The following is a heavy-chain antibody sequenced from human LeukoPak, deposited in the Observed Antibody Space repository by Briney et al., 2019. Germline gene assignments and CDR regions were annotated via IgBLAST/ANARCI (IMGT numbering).Heavy chain of an antibody. Sequence: GGSLRLSCAASGFTFNNYAMSWVRQAPGKGLEWVSAISGSGGSTYYADSVKGRFTISRDNSKNTLYLQMNSLRAEDTAVYYCAKSPSSWYYFDYWGQGTLVTVSS. CDR1: GFTFNNYA. CDR3: AKSPSSWYYFDY. CDR2: ISGSGGST. J-gene: IGHJ4*02. D-gene: IGHD6-13*01. V-gene: IGHV3-23*01.